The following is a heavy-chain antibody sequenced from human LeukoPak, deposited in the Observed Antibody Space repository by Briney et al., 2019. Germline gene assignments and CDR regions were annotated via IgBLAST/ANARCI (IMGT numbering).Heavy chain of an antibody. CDR1: GFTFSGFA. CDR3: TREFHSSGWYLTFAY. J-gene: IGHJ4*02. D-gene: IGHD6-19*01. Sequence: GGSLKLSCAASGFTFSGFAFHWVRQASGKGLEWVGRIRSKAHNYATVYAASVKGRFTISRDDSKNATYLQMNSLKTEDTAVYYCTREFHSSGWYLTFAYRGQGSQVTVSS. V-gene: IGHV3-73*01. CDR2: IRSKAHNYAT.